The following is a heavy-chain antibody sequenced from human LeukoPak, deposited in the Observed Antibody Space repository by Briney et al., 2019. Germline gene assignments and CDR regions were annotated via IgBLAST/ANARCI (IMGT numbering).Heavy chain of an antibody. D-gene: IGHD1-26*01. J-gene: IGHJ4*02. Sequence: SETLSLTCTVSGGFISSSSYYWGWIRQPPGKGLKWIGSIYYSGSTYYNPSLKSRVTISEDTSKNQFSLKLSSVTAADTAVYYCARSRIVGTTYFDYWGQGTLVTVSS. CDR2: IYYSGST. CDR3: ARSRIVGTTYFDY. CDR1: GGFISSSSYY. V-gene: IGHV4-39*07.